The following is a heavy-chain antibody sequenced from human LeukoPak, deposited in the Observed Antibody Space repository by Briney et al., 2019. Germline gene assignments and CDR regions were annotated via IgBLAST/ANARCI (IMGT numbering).Heavy chain of an antibody. CDR3: ARDHHRRLYDSQARNTFDI. CDR1: GFTFSNYG. CDR2: ISGSGVTT. D-gene: IGHD3-22*01. V-gene: IGHV3-23*01. Sequence: GRSLRLSCAASGFTFSNYGMSWVRQAPGKGLEWVSAISGSGVTTYYADSVKGRFALSRDNAKNSLYLQMNSLRAEDTAVYYCARDHHRRLYDSQARNTFDIWGQGTMVTVSS. J-gene: IGHJ3*02.